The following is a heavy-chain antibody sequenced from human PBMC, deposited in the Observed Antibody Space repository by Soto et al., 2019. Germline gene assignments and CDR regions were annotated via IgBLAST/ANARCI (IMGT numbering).Heavy chain of an antibody. D-gene: IGHD2-8*01. Sequence: QVQLVQSGAEVKKPGSSVKVSCKASGGTFSSYAISWVRQAPGQGLEWMGGIIPIFGTANYAQKFQGRVTITAAEPTSTAYMELSSLRSEDTAVYCCASEDCTNGVCYIAYWGQGTLVTVSS. CDR1: GGTFSSYA. V-gene: IGHV1-69*12. CDR2: IIPIFGTA. CDR3: ASEDCTNGVCYIAY. J-gene: IGHJ4*02.